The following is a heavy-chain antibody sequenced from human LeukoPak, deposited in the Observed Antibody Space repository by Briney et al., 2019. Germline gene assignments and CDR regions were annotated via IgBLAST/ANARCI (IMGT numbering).Heavy chain of an antibody. CDR3: ARYRNYYDSSGYYYVEYFQH. V-gene: IGHV1-2*02. D-gene: IGHD3-22*01. CDR1: GYTFTGYY. CDR2: INPNSGGT. Sequence: ASVKASCKASGYTFTGYYMHWVRQAPGQGLEWMGWINPNSGGTNYAQKFQGRVTMTRDTSISTAYMELSRLRSDDTAVYYCARYRNYYDSSGYYYVEYFQHWGQGTLVTVSS. J-gene: IGHJ1*01.